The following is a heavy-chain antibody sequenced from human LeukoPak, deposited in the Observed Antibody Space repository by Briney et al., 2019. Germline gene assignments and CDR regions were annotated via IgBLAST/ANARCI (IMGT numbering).Heavy chain of an antibody. Sequence: SETLSLTCTVSGGSISSYYWSWIRQPPGKGLEWIGYIYYSGSTNYNPSLKSRVTISVDTSKNQFSLKLSSVTAADTAVYYCARDPGGYWGQGTLVTVSS. CDR2: IYYSGST. CDR3: ARDPGGY. V-gene: IGHV4-59*01. D-gene: IGHD1-26*01. CDR1: GGSISSYY. J-gene: IGHJ4*02.